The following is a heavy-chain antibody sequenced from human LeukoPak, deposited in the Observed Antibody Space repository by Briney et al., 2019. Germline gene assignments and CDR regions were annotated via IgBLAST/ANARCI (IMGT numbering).Heavy chain of an antibody. V-gene: IGHV3-23*01. Sequence: PGGSLRLSCAASGFTFSSYGMSWVRQAPGKGLEWVSAISGSGGSTYYADSVKGRFTISRDNSKNTLYLQMNSLRAEDTAVYYCARDAVEHPFTFGGVIAPGAFDIWGQGTMVTVSS. CDR1: GFTFSSYG. CDR2: ISGSGGST. D-gene: IGHD3-16*02. J-gene: IGHJ3*02. CDR3: ARDAVEHPFTFGGVIAPGAFDI.